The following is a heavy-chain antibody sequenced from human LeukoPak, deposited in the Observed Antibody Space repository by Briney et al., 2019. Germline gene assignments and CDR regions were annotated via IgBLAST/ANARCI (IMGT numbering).Heavy chain of an antibody. D-gene: IGHD3-22*01. J-gene: IGHJ3*02. CDR1: GGSISSYY. CDR3: ARYLALYYYDSSGNAFDI. Sequence: SETLSLTCTVSGGSISSYYWSWIRQPAGKGLEWIGRIYTSGSTNYNPSLKSRVTMSVDTSKNQFSLKLSSVTAADTAVYYCARYLALYYYDSSGNAFDIWGPGTMVTVSS. V-gene: IGHV4-4*07. CDR2: IYTSGST.